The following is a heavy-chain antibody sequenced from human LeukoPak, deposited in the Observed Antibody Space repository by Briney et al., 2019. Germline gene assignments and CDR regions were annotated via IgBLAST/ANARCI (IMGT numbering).Heavy chain of an antibody. D-gene: IGHD3-10*01. CDR1: GFIFSNYV. V-gene: IGHV3-30*04. J-gene: IGHJ4*02. CDR3: ARDYYGSGSYYTGVEY. Sequence: PGRSLRLSCAASGFIFSNYVMHWVRQAPGKGLEWMTMISYDGNNKYYADSVKGRFTISRDNSKNTLYLQMNSLRAEDTAVYYCARDYYGSGSYYTGVEYWGQGTLVTVSS. CDR2: ISYDGNNK.